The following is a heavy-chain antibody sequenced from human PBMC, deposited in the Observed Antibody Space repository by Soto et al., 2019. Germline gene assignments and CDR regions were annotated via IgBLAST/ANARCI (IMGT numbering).Heavy chain of an antibody. J-gene: IGHJ6*02. CDR1: GYTFTSYG. D-gene: IGHD6-6*01. V-gene: IGHV1-18*01. CDR2: ISAYNGNT. CDR3: AIPGVAARPRYYYYGMDV. Sequence: ASVKVSCKASGYTFTSYGISWVRQAPGQGLEWMGWISAYNGNTNYAQKLQGRVTMTTDTSTSTAYMELRSLRSDDTAVYYCAIPGVAARPRYYYYGMDVWGQGTTVTVSS.